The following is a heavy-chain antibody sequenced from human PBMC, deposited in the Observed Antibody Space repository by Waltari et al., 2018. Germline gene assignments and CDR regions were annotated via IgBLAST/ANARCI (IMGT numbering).Heavy chain of an antibody. Sequence: EVQLVESGGGLVQPGRSLRLSCAASGFTFDDYAMHWVRQAPGKGLEWVSGISWNSGSIGYADSVKGRFTISRDNAKNSLYLQMNSLRVEDTALYYCAKATYYYDSSGWGTGPVDAFDIWGQGTMVTVSS. CDR3: AKATYYYDSSGWGTGPVDAFDI. V-gene: IGHV3-9*01. CDR1: GFTFDDYA. CDR2: ISWNSGSI. J-gene: IGHJ3*02. D-gene: IGHD3-22*01.